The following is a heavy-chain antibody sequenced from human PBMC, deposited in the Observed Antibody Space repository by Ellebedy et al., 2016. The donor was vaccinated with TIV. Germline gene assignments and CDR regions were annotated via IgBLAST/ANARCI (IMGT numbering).Heavy chain of an antibody. V-gene: IGHV4-34*01. CDR3: ARAVVPAAIYSHYGVDV. CDR2: ISHSGST. CDR1: GASFSDYN. J-gene: IGHJ6*02. Sequence: SETLSLTXAVNGASFSDYNWSWIRQPPGKGLEWIGEISHSGSTNYNPSLKSRVTITVDTSKNQVSLRLNSVTAADTAMYYCARAVVPAAIYSHYGVDVWGQGTTVTVSS. D-gene: IGHD2-2*01.